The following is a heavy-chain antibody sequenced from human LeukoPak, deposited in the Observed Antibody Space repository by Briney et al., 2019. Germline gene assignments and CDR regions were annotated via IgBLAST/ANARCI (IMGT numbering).Heavy chain of an antibody. CDR1: GGSISTYY. CDR2: IYYSGIT. D-gene: IGHD1-1*01. Sequence: SETLSLTCTVSGGSISTYYWSWIRQPPGKGLEWIGYIYYSGITNYNPSLKSRVTISVDTSKNQFSLKLSSVTAADTAVYYCARGYTTGMDVWGQGTTVTVSS. V-gene: IGHV4-59*01. CDR3: ARGYTTGMDV. J-gene: IGHJ6*02.